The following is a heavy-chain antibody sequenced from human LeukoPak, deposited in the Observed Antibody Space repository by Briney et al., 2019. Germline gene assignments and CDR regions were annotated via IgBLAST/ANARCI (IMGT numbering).Heavy chain of an antibody. CDR3: ASNSFHRGYSSGWYAFDY. D-gene: IGHD6-19*01. Sequence: PSETLSLTCTVSGDSISSYYWSWIRQPPGKGLELLGYIYYSGSTNYNPSLKSRVTISVDTSKNQFSLKLSSVTAADTAVYYCASNSFHRGYSSGWYAFDYWGQGTLVTVSS. CDR1: GDSISSYY. CDR2: IYYSGST. V-gene: IGHV4-59*12. J-gene: IGHJ4*02.